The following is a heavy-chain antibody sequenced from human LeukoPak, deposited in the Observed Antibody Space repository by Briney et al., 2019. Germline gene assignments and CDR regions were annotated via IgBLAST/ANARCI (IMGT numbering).Heavy chain of an antibody. CDR1: GFTFDDYA. Sequence: GRSLRLSCAASGFTFDDYAMHWVRQAPGKGLEWVSGLSWNSDSIGYADSVKGRFTISRDNAKSSLYLQMNSLRAEDTALYYCAKDTGAGSGWFDAFDIWGQGTMVTVSS. CDR2: LSWNSDSI. CDR3: AKDTGAGSGWFDAFDI. D-gene: IGHD6-19*01. J-gene: IGHJ3*02. V-gene: IGHV3-9*01.